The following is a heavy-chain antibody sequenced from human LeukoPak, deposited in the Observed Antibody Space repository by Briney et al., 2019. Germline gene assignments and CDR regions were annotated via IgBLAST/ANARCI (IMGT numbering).Heavy chain of an antibody. D-gene: IGHD5-12*01. V-gene: IGHV4-59*01. CDR2: IYYSGST. Sequence: SETLSLTCTVSGGSISSYYWSWIRQPPGKGLEWIGYIYYSGSTNYNPSLKSRVTISVDTSKNQFSLKLSSVTATDTAVYYCARGGYSGSVFPVGEKGPTATVP. CDR1: GGSISSYY. CDR3: ARGGYSGSVFPV. J-gene: IGHJ6*03.